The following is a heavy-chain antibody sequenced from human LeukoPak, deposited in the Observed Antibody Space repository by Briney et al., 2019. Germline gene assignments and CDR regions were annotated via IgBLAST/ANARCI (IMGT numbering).Heavy chain of an antibody. CDR1: GDSVSSNSAA. CDR2: TYYRSKWYT. CDR3: ARAASPYYYGSGSYYSRFDY. J-gene: IGHJ4*02. V-gene: IGHV6-1*01. D-gene: IGHD3-10*01. Sequence: SQTLSLTCDISGDSVSSNSAAWNWIRQSPSRGLEWPGRTYYRSKWYTDYAVSVKSRISINPDTSQNQFSLQLNSVTPEDTAVYYCARAASPYYYGSGSYYSRFDYWGQGTLVTVSS.